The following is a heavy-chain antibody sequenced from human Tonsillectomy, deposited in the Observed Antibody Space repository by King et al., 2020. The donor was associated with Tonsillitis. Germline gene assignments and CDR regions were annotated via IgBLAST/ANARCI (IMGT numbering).Heavy chain of an antibody. CDR2: IRSKANRYAT. Sequence: VQLVESGGGLVQPGGSLKLSCAASGFTFRGSAMHWVRQASGKGLEWVGRIRSKANRYATAYAASVKGRFTISRDDSKNTAYLQMNSLKTEDTAVYYCIRWAAQAYGDYGDYGGQGTLVSVS. J-gene: IGHJ4*02. D-gene: IGHD4-17*01. CDR3: IRWAAQAYGDYGDY. CDR1: GFTFRGSA. V-gene: IGHV3-73*02.